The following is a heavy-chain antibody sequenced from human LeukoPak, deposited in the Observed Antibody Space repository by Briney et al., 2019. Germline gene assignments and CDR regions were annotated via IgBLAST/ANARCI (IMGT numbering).Heavy chain of an antibody. D-gene: IGHD1-26*01. CDR2: IYTSGST. Sequence: SETLSLTCTVSGGSISSYYWSWIRQPAGKGLEWIGRIYTSGSTNYNPSLKSRVTMSVDTSKNQFSLKLSSVTAADTAVYYCARDLSWGGSYMMNDAFDIWGQGTMVTVSS. CDR1: GGSISSYY. CDR3: ARDLSWGGSYMMNDAFDI. V-gene: IGHV4-4*07. J-gene: IGHJ3*02.